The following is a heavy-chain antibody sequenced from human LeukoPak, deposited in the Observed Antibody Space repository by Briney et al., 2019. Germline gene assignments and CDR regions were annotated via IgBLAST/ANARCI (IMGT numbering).Heavy chain of an antibody. V-gene: IGHV1-2*02. CDR2: INPNSGGT. J-gene: IGHJ5*02. CDR3: ARADRLHGGPYLIGP. CDR1: GYSFTDYY. D-gene: IGHD2-21*01. Sequence: ASVKVSCKTSGYSFTDYYMHWVRQAPGQGLEWMGWINPNSGGTSSAQKFQGRVTMTRDTSISTVYMEVSWLTSDDTAIYHCARADRLHGGPYLIGPWGQGTLVTVSS.